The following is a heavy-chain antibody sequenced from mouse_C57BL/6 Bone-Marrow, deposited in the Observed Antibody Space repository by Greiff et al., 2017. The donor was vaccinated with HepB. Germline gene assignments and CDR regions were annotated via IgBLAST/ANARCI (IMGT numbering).Heavy chain of an antibody. CDR3: AKGWLPHFDY. V-gene: IGHV1-19*01. J-gene: IGHJ2*01. D-gene: IGHD2-3*01. Sequence: VQLKQSGPVLVKPGASVKMSCKASGYTFTDYYMNWVKQSHGKSLEWIGVINPYNGGTSYNQKFKGKATLTVDKSSSTAYMELNSLTSEDSAVYYCAKGWLPHFDYWGQGTTLTVSS. CDR1: GYTFTDYY. CDR2: INPYNGGT.